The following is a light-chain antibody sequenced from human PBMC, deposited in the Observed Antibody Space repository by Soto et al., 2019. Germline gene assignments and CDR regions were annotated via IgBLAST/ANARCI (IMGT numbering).Light chain of an antibody. V-gene: IGKV3-20*01. Sequence: EIVLTQSPGTLSLSPGAGATLSCRASQSVDRNYLAWYQHKPGQAPRLLIYGASTRATGIPDRFSGSGSGTDFTLTISRLEPEDFAVYYCHQYGLSPPYTFGPGTKVDIK. J-gene: IGKJ3*01. CDR3: HQYGLSPPYT. CDR2: GAS. CDR1: QSVDRNY.